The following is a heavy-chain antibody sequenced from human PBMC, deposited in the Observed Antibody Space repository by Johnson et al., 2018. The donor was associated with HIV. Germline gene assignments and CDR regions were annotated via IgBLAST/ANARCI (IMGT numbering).Heavy chain of an antibody. D-gene: IGHD6-6*01. J-gene: IGHJ3*02. CDR3: ARDLGGGYSSSSDAFDI. Sequence: QVQLVESGGGVVQPGRSLRLSCAASGFTFSSYGMHWVRQAPGKGLEWVAVISYDVSNKYYADSVKGRFTISRDNSKNTLYLQMNSLRAEDTAVYYCARDLGGGYSSSSDAFDIWGQGTMVTVSS. V-gene: IGHV3-30*03. CDR1: GFTFSSYG. CDR2: ISYDVSNK.